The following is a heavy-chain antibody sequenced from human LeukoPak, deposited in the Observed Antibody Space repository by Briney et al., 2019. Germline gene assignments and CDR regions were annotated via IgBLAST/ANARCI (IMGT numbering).Heavy chain of an antibody. J-gene: IGHJ4*02. Sequence: PSETLSLTCTVSDGSINNFYWSWIRQPPGKGLEWIGYIYYSGNTNYNPSLKSRVTISVDTSKNEFSLNLSSVTAADTAVYYCARAGSLAARPRRFDYWGQGTLVTVAS. D-gene: IGHD6-6*01. CDR2: IYYSGNT. CDR1: DGSINNFY. V-gene: IGHV4-59*01. CDR3: ARAGSLAARPRRFDY.